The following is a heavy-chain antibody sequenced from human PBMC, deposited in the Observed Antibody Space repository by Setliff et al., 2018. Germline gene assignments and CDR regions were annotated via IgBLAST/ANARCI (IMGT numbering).Heavy chain of an antibody. Sequence: GGSLRLSCAGSGLTVSGNYMNWVRQAPGKGLEWVSLIYTGGNTKYADSVKGRFSISTGNSKNTVYLQMNTLRAEDTAVYYCAKGGVFGSSYFDVWGRGALVTVSS. CDR3: AKGGVFGSSYFDV. CDR1: GLTVSGNY. D-gene: IGHD3-10*02. CDR2: IYTGGNT. J-gene: IGHJ2*01. V-gene: IGHV3-53*01.